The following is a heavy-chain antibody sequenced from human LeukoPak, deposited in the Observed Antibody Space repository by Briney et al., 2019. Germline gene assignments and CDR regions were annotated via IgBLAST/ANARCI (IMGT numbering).Heavy chain of an antibody. Sequence: PSETLSLTCTVSGGSISSYYWSWIRQPPGKGLEWIGYVYYSGSTNYNPSLKSRVTISVDTSKNQFSLKLSSVTAADTAVYYCARTTVVRFSYYYMDVWGKGTTVTISS. J-gene: IGHJ6*03. CDR1: GGSISSYY. V-gene: IGHV4-59*08. D-gene: IGHD4-23*01. CDR2: VYYSGST. CDR3: ARTTVVRFSYYYMDV.